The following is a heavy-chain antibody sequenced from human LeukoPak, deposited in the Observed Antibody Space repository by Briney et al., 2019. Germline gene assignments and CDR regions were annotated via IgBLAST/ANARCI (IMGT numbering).Heavy chain of an antibody. Sequence: SETLSLTCSVSGYSISSGYYWGWIRQPPGKGLEWIGSIYHSGSTYYNPSLKSRVTISVDTSKNQSSLKLSSVTAADTAVYYCATSTVIAAAGIDYWGQGTLVTVSS. CDR3: ATSTVIAAAGIDY. V-gene: IGHV4-38-2*02. J-gene: IGHJ4*02. D-gene: IGHD6-13*01. CDR1: GYSISSGYY. CDR2: IYHSGST.